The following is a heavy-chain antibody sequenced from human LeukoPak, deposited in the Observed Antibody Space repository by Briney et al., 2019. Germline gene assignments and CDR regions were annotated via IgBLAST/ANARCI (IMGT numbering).Heavy chain of an antibody. CDR3: SRDRHNHKYDSRPSAQ. D-gene: IGHD3-22*01. J-gene: IGHJ1*01. CDR2: IRSKRYCWSA. CDR1: VVTFGEYA. V-gene: IGHV3-49*04. Sequence: GGSLRLSCTTSVVTFGEYAMSWVRQAPGKGLEWVGFIRSKRYCWSAAYAASVEGRFTITRDDSKSATYLNVDSQKTEDSPVYYCSRDRHNHKYDSRPSAQWGQATLPTVSS.